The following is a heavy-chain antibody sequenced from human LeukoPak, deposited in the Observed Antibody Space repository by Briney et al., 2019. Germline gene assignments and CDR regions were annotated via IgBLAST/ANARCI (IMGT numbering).Heavy chain of an antibody. CDR2: IYYSGST. CDR3: ARVVVRGLVIDY. V-gene: IGHV4-31*03. J-gene: IGHJ4*02. Sequence: SETLSLTCTVSGGSISSGGYYWSWIRQHPGKGLEWIGYIYYSGSTYYNPSLKSRVTISVDTSKNQFSLKLSSVTAADTAVYYCARVVVRGLVIDYWGQGTLVTVSS. D-gene: IGHD3-10*01. CDR1: GGSISSGGYY.